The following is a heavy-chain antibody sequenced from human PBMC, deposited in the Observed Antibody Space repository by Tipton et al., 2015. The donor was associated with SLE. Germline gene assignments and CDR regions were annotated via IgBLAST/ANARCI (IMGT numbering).Heavy chain of an antibody. D-gene: IGHD3-10*01. CDR1: GFTLSNSW. CDR3: ARDFDGCFDC. CDR2: IHSDGSST. Sequence: SLRLSRAASGFTLSNSWMHWVRQDPGKGLVWVSRIHSDGSSTSYADSVKGRFTISRDTAKNTLYLQMNSLRAEDTAVYYCARDFDGCFDCWGQGTLVTVSS. J-gene: IGHJ4*02. V-gene: IGHV3-74*01.